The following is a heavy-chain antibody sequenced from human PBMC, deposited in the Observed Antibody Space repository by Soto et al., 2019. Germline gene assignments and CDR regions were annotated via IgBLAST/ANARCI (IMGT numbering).Heavy chain of an antibody. Sequence: ASVKVSCKDSGYTFTRNGISWVRQAPGQGLEWMGWISGYNGDTTYAQKFQGRVTMTIDTSTSTAYMELRSLRSDDTAVYYCARALPPTDYWGQGTLVTVSS. J-gene: IGHJ4*02. V-gene: IGHV1-18*01. CDR3: ARALPPTDY. CDR1: GYTFTRNG. CDR2: ISGYNGDT.